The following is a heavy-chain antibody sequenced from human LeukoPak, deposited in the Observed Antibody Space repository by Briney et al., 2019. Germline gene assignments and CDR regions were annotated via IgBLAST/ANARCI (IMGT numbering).Heavy chain of an antibody. CDR1: GGSISSSSYY. D-gene: IGHD5-12*01. J-gene: IGHJ4*02. CDR2: IYYSGST. V-gene: IGHV4-39*01. CDR3: ARQGGSVLHYSDY. Sequence: SETLSLTCTVSGGSISSSSYYWGWVRQPPGKGLEWIGSIYYSGSTYYNPSLKSRVTISVDTSKNQFSLKLSSVTAADTAVYYCARQGGSVLHYSDYWGQGTLVTVSS.